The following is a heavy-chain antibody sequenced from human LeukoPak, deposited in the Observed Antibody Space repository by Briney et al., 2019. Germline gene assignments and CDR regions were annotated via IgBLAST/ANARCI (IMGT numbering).Heavy chain of an antibody. Sequence: ASVKVSCKASGYTFTSFAMHWVRQAPGQRLEWMGWINAGNGNTKYSQKFQGRVTITRDTSASTAYMELSSLRSEDTAVYYCARGGSGSYPSSFDYWGQGTLVTVSS. V-gene: IGHV1-3*01. D-gene: IGHD1-26*01. CDR2: INAGNGNT. CDR1: GYTFTSFA. J-gene: IGHJ4*02. CDR3: ARGGSGSYPSSFDY.